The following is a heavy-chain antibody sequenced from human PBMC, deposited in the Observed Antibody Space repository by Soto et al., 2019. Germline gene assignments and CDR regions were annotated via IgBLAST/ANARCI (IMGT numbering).Heavy chain of an antibody. J-gene: IGHJ4*02. Sequence: SETLSLTCTVSGASISSGGYYWSWIRQHPGKGLEWIGYIYYSGTTNYNPSLKSRVTISVDLSKNQFSLRLSSVTTADTALYYCARTTAVPNTLRSRYFFDYWGQGTLVTVSS. D-gene: IGHD4-17*01. V-gene: IGHV4-61*08. CDR1: GASISSGGYY. CDR3: ARTTAVPNTLRSRYFFDY. CDR2: IYYSGTT.